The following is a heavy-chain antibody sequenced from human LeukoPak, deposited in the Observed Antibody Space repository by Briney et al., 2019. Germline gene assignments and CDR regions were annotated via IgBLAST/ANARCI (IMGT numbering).Heavy chain of an antibody. V-gene: IGHV6-1*01. D-gene: IGHD6-19*01. Sequence: SQTLSLTCAISGDSVSSNSVTWNWIRQSPSRGLEWLGRTYYRSKWHNDYAVSVKSRIIINPDTSKNQFSLQLNPVSPEDTAVYYCARGDQWLHYWGQGTLVTVSS. J-gene: IGHJ4*02. CDR3: ARGDQWLHY. CDR2: TYYRSKWHN. CDR1: GDSVSSNSVT.